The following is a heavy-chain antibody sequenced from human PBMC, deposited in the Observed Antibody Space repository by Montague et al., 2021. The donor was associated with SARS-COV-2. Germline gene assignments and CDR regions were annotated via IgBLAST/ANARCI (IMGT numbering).Heavy chain of an antibody. J-gene: IGHJ4*02. CDR3: ARDLWVWLSVEGSFDY. CDR2: MYYSGST. V-gene: IGHV4-39*07. Sequence: SETLSLTCTVSGGSISSSSYYWGWIRQPPGKGLEWIGSMYYSGSTYYXPSLKSRVTISVDTSKNQFSLKLSSVTAADTAVYYCARDLWVWLSVEGSFDYWGQGTLVTVSS. CDR1: GGSISSSSYY. D-gene: IGHD5-12*01.